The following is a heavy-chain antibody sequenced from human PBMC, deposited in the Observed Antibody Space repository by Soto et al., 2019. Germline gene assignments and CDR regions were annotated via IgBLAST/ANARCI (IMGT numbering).Heavy chain of an antibody. Sequence: ASVKVSCKASGGTFSSYTISWVRQAPGQGLEWMGRIIPILGIANYAQKFQGRVTITADKSTSTAYTELSSLRSEDTAVYYCARDSYRGIVVVPAAIGWFDPWGQGTLVTVSS. CDR3: ARDSYRGIVVVPAAIGWFDP. V-gene: IGHV1-69*04. CDR2: IIPILGIA. J-gene: IGHJ5*02. D-gene: IGHD2-2*02. CDR1: GGTFSSYT.